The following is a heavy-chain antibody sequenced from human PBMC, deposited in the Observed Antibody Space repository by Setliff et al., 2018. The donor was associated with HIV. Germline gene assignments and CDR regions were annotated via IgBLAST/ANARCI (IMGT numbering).Heavy chain of an antibody. V-gene: IGHV3-53*01. Sequence: GGSLRLSCAASGFTVSSNYMSWVRQAPGKGLEWVSVIYSGGSTYYADSVKGRFTISRDNSKNTLYLQMNSLRAEDTAVYYCARGYSSGWYVGGYWGQGTLVTVSS. CDR3: ARGYSSGWYVGGY. CDR2: IYSGGST. CDR1: GFTVSSNY. J-gene: IGHJ4*02. D-gene: IGHD6-19*01.